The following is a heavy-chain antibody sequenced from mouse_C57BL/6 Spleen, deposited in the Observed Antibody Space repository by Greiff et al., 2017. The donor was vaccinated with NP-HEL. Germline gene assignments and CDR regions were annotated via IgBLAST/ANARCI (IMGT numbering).Heavy chain of an antibody. Sequence: QVQLKESGAELARPGASVKLSCKASGYTFTSYGISWVKQRTGQGLEWIGEIYPRSGNTYYNEKFKGKATLTADKSSSTAYMELRSLTSEDSAVYFCARWGTAQALFDYWGQGTTLTVSS. J-gene: IGHJ2*01. CDR1: GYTFTSYG. CDR2: IYPRSGNT. V-gene: IGHV1-81*01. D-gene: IGHD3-2*02. CDR3: ARWGTAQALFDY.